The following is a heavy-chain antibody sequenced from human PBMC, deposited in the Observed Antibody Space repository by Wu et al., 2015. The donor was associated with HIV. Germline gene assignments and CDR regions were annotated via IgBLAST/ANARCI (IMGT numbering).Heavy chain of an antibody. D-gene: IGHD3-10*01. V-gene: IGHV1-46*01. Sequence: QVQLVQSGAEVRKPGASVKISCRPFGYSFPHKFIHWLRRAPGQGFEWMGLINPSSGDTSTAQKFRGRVTLTRETSISTAYIELSGLTSDDTAVYYCTRDELFRVDDAFDMWGQGTLVTVSS. J-gene: IGHJ3*02. CDR2: INPSSGDT. CDR1: GYSFPHKF. CDR3: TRDELFRVDDAFDM.